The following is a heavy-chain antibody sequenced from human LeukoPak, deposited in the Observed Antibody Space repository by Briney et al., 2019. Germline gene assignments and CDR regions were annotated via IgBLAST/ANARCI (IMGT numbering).Heavy chain of an antibody. CDR3: ARGDGYAQRD. J-gene: IGHJ4*02. CDR1: GFTFSSYW. Sequence: PGGSLRLSCAASGFTFSSYWMHWVRQAPGKGLVWVSRINSDGSSTSYADSVKGRLTISRDNAKNTLYLQMNSLRVGDTAVYYCARGDGYAQRDWGQGTLVTVPS. D-gene: IGHD5-12*01. CDR2: INSDGSST. V-gene: IGHV3-74*01.